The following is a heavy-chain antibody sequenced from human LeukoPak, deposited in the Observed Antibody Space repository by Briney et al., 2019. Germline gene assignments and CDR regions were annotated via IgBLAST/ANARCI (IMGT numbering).Heavy chain of an antibody. D-gene: IGHD3-10*01. CDR2: INPSGGST. CDR3: ARALEETYYYGSGSQNWFDP. V-gene: IGHV1-46*01. CDR1: GYTFTGYY. J-gene: IGHJ5*02. Sequence: ASVKVSCKASGYTFTGYYMHWVRQAPGQGLEWMGIINPSGGSTSYAQKFQGRVTMTRDTSTSTVYMELSSLRSEDTAVYYCARALEETYYYGSGSQNWFDPWGQGTLVTVSS.